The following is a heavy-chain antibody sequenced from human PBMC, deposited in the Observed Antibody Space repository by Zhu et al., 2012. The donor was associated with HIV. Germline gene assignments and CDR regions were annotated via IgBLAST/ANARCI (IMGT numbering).Heavy chain of an antibody. CDR3: ARVRSSTFTAIHHSYYYMDV. D-gene: IGHD6-13*01. CDR1: GGSFSDDY. J-gene: IGHJ6*03. Sequence: QVQLQQWGAGLLKPSETLSLTCAIYGGSFSDDYWTWIRQPPGKGLEWIGEINHSGSTRYNPSLRSRVILSGDTSKNQFSLKVTSVTAADTAVYYCARVRSSTFTAIHHSYYYMDVWAKGTTVTVSS. CDR2: INHSGST. V-gene: IGHV4-34*01.